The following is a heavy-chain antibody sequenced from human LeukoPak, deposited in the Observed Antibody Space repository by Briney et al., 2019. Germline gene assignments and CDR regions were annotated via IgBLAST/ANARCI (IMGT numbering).Heavy chain of an antibody. D-gene: IGHD3-10*01. V-gene: IGHV3-15*01. CDR3: TTAIIYYGSGSFDY. J-gene: IGHJ4*02. Sequence: GGSLRLSCAASGFTFSNARMSWVRQAPGKGRECVSRITSKTDGGTTDYAAPVKGRFTTSRDDSKNTLYLHINSLKTENTAVYYCTTAIIYYGSGSFDYWGQGNLVTVSS. CDR2: ITSKTDGGTT. CDR1: GFTFSNAR.